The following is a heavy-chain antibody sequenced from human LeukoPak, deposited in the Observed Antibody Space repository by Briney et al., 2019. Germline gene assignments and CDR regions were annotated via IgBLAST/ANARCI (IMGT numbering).Heavy chain of an antibody. CDR2: INNSGST. V-gene: IGHV4-34*01. CDR1: GGSFSGYY. D-gene: IGHD2-2*01. J-gene: IGHJ6*04. CDR3: ARGGSSTHGMDV. Sequence: PSETLSLTCAVYGGSFSGYYWSWIRQPPGKGLEWIGEINNSGSTNYNPSLKSRVTISVNTSKNQFSLKLSSVTAEDTAVYYCARGGSSTHGMDVWGKGTTVTVSS.